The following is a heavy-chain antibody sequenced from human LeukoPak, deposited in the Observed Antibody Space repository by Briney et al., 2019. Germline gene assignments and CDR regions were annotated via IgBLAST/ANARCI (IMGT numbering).Heavy chain of an antibody. V-gene: IGHV5-51*01. Sequence: GESLKISCKGSGYSFTNYWIGWVRQMPGKGLEWMGIIYPGDSDTRYSPSFQGQVTISADKSISTAYLQWSSLKASDTAMYYCARYYDYVWGTRNAFDIWGQGTMVTVSS. D-gene: IGHD3-16*01. CDR2: IYPGDSDT. CDR1: GYSFTNYW. J-gene: IGHJ3*02. CDR3: ARYYDYVWGTRNAFDI.